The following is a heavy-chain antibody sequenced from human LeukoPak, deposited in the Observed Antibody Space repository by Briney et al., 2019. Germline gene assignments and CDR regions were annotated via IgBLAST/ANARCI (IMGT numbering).Heavy chain of an antibody. J-gene: IGHJ5*02. Sequence: PSETLSLTCAVSGYSISSGYYWGWIRQPPGKGLEWIGSVFHSGTTYYSPSLKSRVTISVDTSKNQFSLKLSSVTAADTALYYFATTTYDSGSTTYRWFDPWGQGTLVTVSS. CDR3: ATTTYDSGSTTYRWFDP. D-gene: IGHD3-3*01. CDR1: GYSISSGYY. CDR2: VFHSGTT. V-gene: IGHV4-38-2*01.